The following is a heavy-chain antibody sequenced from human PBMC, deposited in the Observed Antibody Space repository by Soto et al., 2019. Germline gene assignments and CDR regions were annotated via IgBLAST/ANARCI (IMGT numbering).Heavy chain of an antibody. CDR2: INPSGGTT. V-gene: IGHV1-46*01. CDR3: ARVRGGGSEYFFDY. Sequence: ASVKVSCKASGYTFTRYNVHWVRQAPGQGLEWMAIINPSGGTTYYVQKFEGRVTLTTDTSTSTVYMELSSLRSDDTAVYYCARVRGGGSEYFFDYWGQGTLVTVSS. J-gene: IGHJ4*02. CDR1: GYTFTRYN. D-gene: IGHD2-15*01.